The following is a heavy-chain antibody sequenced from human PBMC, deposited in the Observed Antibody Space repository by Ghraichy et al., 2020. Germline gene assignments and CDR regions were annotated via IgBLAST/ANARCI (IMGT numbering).Heavy chain of an antibody. CDR1: GFTFSSYA. CDR2: ISGSGGST. J-gene: IGHJ4*02. D-gene: IGHD4-17*01. V-gene: IGHV3-23*01. Sequence: GGSLRLSCAASGFTFSSYAMSWVRQAPGKGLEWVSGISGSGGSTYYAESVKGRFTISRDNSENTLYLQMNSLRAEDTAVYYCAKLPPRTTVTTIVDYRGQGTLVTVSS. CDR3: AKLPPRTTVTTIVDY.